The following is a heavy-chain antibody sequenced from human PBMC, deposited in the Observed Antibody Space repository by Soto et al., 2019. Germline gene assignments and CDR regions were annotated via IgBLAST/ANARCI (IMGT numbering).Heavy chain of an antibody. CDR2: INHSGTT. CDR3: ARHPGIAAHFDF. J-gene: IGHJ4*02. CDR1: GGSFSGYQ. V-gene: IGHV4-34*01. Sequence: SETLSLTCGVYGGSFSGYQWNWIRQSPGQGLEWIGEINHSGTTKYNPSLKSRVTISVDTSKNQFSLKLRSVTAADTSVYYCARHPGIAAHFDFWGQGTLVTVSS. D-gene: IGHD6-13*01.